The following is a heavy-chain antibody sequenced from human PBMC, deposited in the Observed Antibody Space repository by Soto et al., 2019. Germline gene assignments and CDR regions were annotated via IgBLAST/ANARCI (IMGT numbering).Heavy chain of an antibody. D-gene: IGHD3-3*01. Sequence: EVQLVESGGGLVKPGGSLRLSCAASGFTFSSYSMNWVRQAPGKGLEWVSSISSSSSYIYYADSVKGRFTISRDNANNSLYLQMNSLTAEDTAVYYCARASNFWSGYFGYWGQGTLVTVSS. CDR1: GFTFSSYS. J-gene: IGHJ4*02. CDR3: ARASNFWSGYFGY. V-gene: IGHV3-21*01. CDR2: ISSSSSYI.